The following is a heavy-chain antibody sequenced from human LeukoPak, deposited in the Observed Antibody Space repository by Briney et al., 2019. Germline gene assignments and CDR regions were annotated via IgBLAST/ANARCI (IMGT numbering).Heavy chain of an antibody. Sequence: GGSLRLSCAASGFTFDDYAMHWVRQAPGKGLEWVSLTSWDGGRTYYADSVEGRFTISRDNSKNSLYLQMSSLRAEDTALYYCAKDKFDGSGSYYFDYWGQGTLVTVSS. CDR2: TSWDGGRT. V-gene: IGHV3-43D*03. CDR1: GFTFDDYA. J-gene: IGHJ4*02. D-gene: IGHD3-10*01. CDR3: AKDKFDGSGSYYFDY.